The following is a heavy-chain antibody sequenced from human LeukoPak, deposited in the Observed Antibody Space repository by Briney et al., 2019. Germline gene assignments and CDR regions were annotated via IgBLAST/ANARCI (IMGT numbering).Heavy chain of an antibody. D-gene: IGHD3-16*01. J-gene: IGHJ6*02. Sequence: GGSLRLSFTASGFSFNSYGMHWVRQAPGKGLEWVAIIWYDGSDKYYADSVKGRFTISRDNSKNTLSLQMNSLGAEDTAVYYCARDQEVGWGRYYYYGMDVWGQGTTVIVSS. CDR2: IWYDGSDK. V-gene: IGHV3-33*01. CDR3: ARDQEVGWGRYYYYGMDV. CDR1: GFSFNSYG.